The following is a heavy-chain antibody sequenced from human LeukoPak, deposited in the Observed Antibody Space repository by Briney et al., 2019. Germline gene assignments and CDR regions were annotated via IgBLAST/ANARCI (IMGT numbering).Heavy chain of an antibody. CDR2: INPNSGGT. D-gene: IGHD3-3*01. CDR3: VGGGALYYDFWA. Sequence: AAVKVSRKASGYTFTGYYLHWERLPHGPGLEWVGWINPNSGGTNYSQKFEGRITLTRGKSISTVYMELRRMRLDDKDAYYCVGGGALYYDFWAWGHGTLVTASS. J-gene: IGHJ5*01. V-gene: IGHV1-2*02. CDR1: GYTFTGYY.